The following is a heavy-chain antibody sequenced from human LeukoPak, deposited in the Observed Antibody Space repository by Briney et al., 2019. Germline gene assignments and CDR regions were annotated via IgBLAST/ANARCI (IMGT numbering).Heavy chain of an antibody. J-gene: IGHJ4*02. CDR3: ARQCGGSGCQGFDY. CDR1: TGSINSYY. V-gene: IGHV4-59*01. Sequence: SETLSLTCTVSTGSINSYYWGWIRQPPGKGLEWIGYIYYSGSTNYNPSLKSRVTISVATSKTQFSLKLSSVTAAETAVYYCARQCGGSGCQGFDYWGQGTLVTVSS. CDR2: IYYSGST. D-gene: IGHD6-19*01.